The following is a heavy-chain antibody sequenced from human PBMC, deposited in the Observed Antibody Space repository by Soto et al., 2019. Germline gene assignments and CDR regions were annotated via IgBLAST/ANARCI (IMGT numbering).Heavy chain of an antibody. CDR3: AREADIVVVPAAMDV. V-gene: IGHV1-18*04. CDR2: ISAYNGNT. Sequence: ASVKVSCKASGYTFTSYGISWVRQAPGQGLEWMGWISAYNGNTNYAQKLQGRVTMTTDTSTSTAYMERRSLRSDDTAVYYCAREADIVVVPAAMDVWGQGTTVTVSS. J-gene: IGHJ6*02. CDR1: GYTFTSYG. D-gene: IGHD2-2*01.